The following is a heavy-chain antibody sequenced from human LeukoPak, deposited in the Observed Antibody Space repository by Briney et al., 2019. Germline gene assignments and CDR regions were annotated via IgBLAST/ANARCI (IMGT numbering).Heavy chain of an antibody. CDR2: IYYSGST. V-gene: IGHV4-39*01. CDR3: ASPLYSSSWYSAFDI. D-gene: IGHD6-13*01. CDR1: GGSISSSSYY. J-gene: IGHJ3*02. Sequence: PSETLSLTCTVSGGSISSSSYYWGWIRQPRGKGLEWIGSIYYSGSTYYNPSLKSRVTISVDTSKNQFSLKLSSVTAADTAVYYCASPLYSSSWYSAFDIWGQGTMVTVSS.